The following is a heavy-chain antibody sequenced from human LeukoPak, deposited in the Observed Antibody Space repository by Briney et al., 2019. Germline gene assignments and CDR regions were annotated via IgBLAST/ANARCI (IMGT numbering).Heavy chain of an antibody. CDR3: ARDQIAAGLNWFDP. V-gene: IGHV1-18*01. D-gene: IGHD6-13*01. J-gene: IGHJ5*02. CDR1: GYTFTSNG. Sequence: ASVKVSCKASGYTFTSNGISWVRQAPGQGLEWMGWISAYNGNTNYAQKLQGRVTMTTDTSTSTAYMELRSLRSDDTAVYYCARDQIAAGLNWFDPWGQGTLVTVSS. CDR2: ISAYNGNT.